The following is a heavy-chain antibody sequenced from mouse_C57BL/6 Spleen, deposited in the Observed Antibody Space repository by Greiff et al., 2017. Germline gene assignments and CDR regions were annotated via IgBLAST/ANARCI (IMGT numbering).Heavy chain of an antibody. Sequence: QVQLQQPGAELVMPGASVKLSCKASGYTFTSYWMHWVKQRPGQGLERIGEIDPSDSYTNYNQKFKGKSTLTVDKSSSTAYMQLSSLTSEDSAVYYCARAGVSYGSPYWYFDVWGTGTTVTVSS. J-gene: IGHJ1*03. CDR3: ARAGVSYGSPYWYFDV. D-gene: IGHD1-1*01. CDR2: IDPSDSYT. CDR1: GYTFTSYW. V-gene: IGHV1-69*01.